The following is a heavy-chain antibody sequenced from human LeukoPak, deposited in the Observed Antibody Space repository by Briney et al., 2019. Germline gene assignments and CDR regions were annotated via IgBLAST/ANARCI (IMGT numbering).Heavy chain of an antibody. CDR2: IYYSGST. Sequence: SETLSLTCTASGGSISSYYWSWIRQPPGKGLEWIGYIYYSGSTNYNPSLKSRVTISVDTSKNQFSLKLSSVTAADTAVYYCARVPGSGYCSSTSCLSFDYWGQGTLVTVSS. CDR1: GGSISSYY. V-gene: IGHV4-59*01. J-gene: IGHJ4*02. CDR3: ARVPGSGYCSSTSCLSFDY. D-gene: IGHD2-2*01.